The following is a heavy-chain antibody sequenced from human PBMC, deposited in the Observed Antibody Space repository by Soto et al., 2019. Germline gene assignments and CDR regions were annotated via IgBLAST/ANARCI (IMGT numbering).Heavy chain of an antibody. Sequence: ASVKVSCKASGGTFSSYGISWVRQAPGQGLEWMGWISAYNGNTNYAQKLQGRDNMTTDTSTSTAYMEMRSLRSDDTAVYYCASENSGSYWGWFDPWGQGTLVTVSS. J-gene: IGHJ5*02. CDR2: ISAYNGNT. D-gene: IGHD1-26*01. CDR3: ASENSGSYWGWFDP. V-gene: IGHV1-18*01. CDR1: GGTFSSYG.